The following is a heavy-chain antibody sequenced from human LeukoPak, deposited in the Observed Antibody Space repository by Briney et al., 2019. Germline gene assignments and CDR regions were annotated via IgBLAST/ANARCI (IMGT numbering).Heavy chain of an antibody. CDR2: ISSSSSYI. Sequence: GGSLRLSCAASGFTFSNYNMNWVRQAPGKGLEWVSSISSSSSYIYYADSVKGRFTISRDNAKNSLYLQMNSLRAEDTAVYYCAREIVVPAALDYWGQGTLVTVSS. CDR3: AREIVVPAALDY. CDR1: GFTFSNYN. J-gene: IGHJ4*02. V-gene: IGHV3-21*01. D-gene: IGHD2-2*01.